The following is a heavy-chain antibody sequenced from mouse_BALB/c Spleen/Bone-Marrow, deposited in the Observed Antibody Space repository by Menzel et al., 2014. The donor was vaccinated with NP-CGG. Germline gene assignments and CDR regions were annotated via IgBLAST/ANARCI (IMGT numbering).Heavy chain of an antibody. CDR2: VYPGDGST. D-gene: IGHD3-2*01. J-gene: IGHJ3*01. CDR1: GHTFTSYD. CDR3: ARSGDSSGYGFAY. Sequence: VQRVESGPELVKPGALVKISCKASGHTFTSYDINWVKQRPGQGLEWIGWVYPGDGSTKYNEKFKGKATLTADKSSSTVYMQLSSLTSENSAVYFCARSGDSSGYGFAYWGQGTLVTVSA. V-gene: IGHV1S56*01.